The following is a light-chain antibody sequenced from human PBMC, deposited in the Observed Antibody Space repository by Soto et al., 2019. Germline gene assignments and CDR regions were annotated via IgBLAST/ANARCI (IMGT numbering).Light chain of an antibody. Sequence: ESVLTQSPGTLSMSPGERATLSCRASQSVSSSYSAWYQQKPGQAPRLLIYGASRRATGIPDRFSGSGSGTDFTLTISRLEPEDFAVYYGQQYGSSPFTFGPGPKVYIK. CDR3: QQYGSSPFT. V-gene: IGKV3-20*01. CDR2: GAS. J-gene: IGKJ3*01. CDR1: QSVSSSY.